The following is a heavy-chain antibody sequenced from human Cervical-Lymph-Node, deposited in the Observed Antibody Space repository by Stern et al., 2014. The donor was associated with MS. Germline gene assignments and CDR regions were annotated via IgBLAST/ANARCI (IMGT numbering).Heavy chain of an antibody. CDR3: ARTGAYYDFWSGSFAS. Sequence: EVQLVESGGGLIQPGGSLRLSCAASGFSFSSYSMNWVRQAPGKGLAWVSYISGSSHTIYYADSVKGRFTISRDNAKHSLDLQMNSLRAEDTAVYYCARTGAYYDFWSGSFASWGQGTLVTVSS. V-gene: IGHV3-48*04. CDR1: GFSFSSYS. J-gene: IGHJ4*02. D-gene: IGHD3-3*01. CDR2: ISGSSHTI.